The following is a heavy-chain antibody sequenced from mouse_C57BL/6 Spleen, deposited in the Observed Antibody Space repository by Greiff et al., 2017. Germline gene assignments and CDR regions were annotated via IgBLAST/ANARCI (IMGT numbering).Heavy chain of an antibody. D-gene: IGHD1-1*01. CDR3: ARDGSSPAWFAY. J-gene: IGHJ3*01. CDR2: IHPNSGST. V-gene: IGHV1-64*01. CDR1: GYTFTSYW. Sequence: QVQLQQSGAELVKPWASVKLSCKASGYTFTSYWLHWVKQRPGQGLEWLGMIHPNSGSTTYNAKFKSKATLTADKSSSTDYMQLSSLTSEDYAVYYCARDGSSPAWFAYWGQGTLVTVSA.